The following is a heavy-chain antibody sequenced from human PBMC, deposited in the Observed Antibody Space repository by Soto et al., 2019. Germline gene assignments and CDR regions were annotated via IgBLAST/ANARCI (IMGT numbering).Heavy chain of an antibody. D-gene: IGHD2-8*02. Sequence: QLQLQESGPGLVNPSQTLSLACTVSGGSFSSGGYYWSWISQLPGKGLEWIGYIYYSGSTYYNPALKSRFTISLDTSKNQFSLKLSSVTAADTAVYYCARATSFSGHHGYWGQGTLVTVSS. CDR1: GGSFSSGGYY. J-gene: IGHJ4*02. CDR3: ARATSFSGHHGY. V-gene: IGHV4-31*03. CDR2: IYYSGST.